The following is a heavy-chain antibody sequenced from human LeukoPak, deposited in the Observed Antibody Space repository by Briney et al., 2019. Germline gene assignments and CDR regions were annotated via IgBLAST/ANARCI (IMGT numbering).Heavy chain of an antibody. V-gene: IGHV3-53*01. CDR3: ARAETTGYYYYFDY. CDR1: GFTVSSNY. J-gene: IGHJ4*02. Sequence: GGSLRLSCAASGFTVSSNYMSWVRQAPGEGLEWVSVIYSGGSTYYADSVKGRFTISRDNSKNTLYLQMNSLRAEDTAVYYCARAETTGYYYYFDYWGQGTLVTVSS. D-gene: IGHD3-9*01. CDR2: IYSGGST.